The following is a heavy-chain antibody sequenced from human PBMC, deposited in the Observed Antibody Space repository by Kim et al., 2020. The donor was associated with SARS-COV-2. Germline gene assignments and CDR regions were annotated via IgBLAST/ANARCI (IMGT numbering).Heavy chain of an antibody. CDR2: ISSSGSTI. CDR3: ARDKPHITMFGVVIGNFGL. V-gene: IGHV3-48*03. J-gene: IGHJ3*01. D-gene: IGHD3-3*01. CDR1: GFIFSSYE. Sequence: GGSLRLSCAASGFIFSSYEMNWVRQAPGKGLEWVAYISSSGSTIYYADSVKGRFTISRDNAKNSLYLQMNSLRAEDTAVYYCARDKPHITMFGVVIGNFGLWGEGPIVTLSS.